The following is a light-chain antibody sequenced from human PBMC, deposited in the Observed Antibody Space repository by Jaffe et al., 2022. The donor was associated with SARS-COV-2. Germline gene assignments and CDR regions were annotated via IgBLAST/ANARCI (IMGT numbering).Light chain of an antibody. V-gene: IGLV2-11*01. CDR2: DVS. J-gene: IGLJ3*02. Sequence: QSALTQPRSVSGSPGQSVTISCTGTSSDVGGYNYVSWFQHHPGKAPNVMIHDVSQRPSGVPDRFSGSKSGNTASLTISGLQAEDEAEYYCCSYAGSFTWVFGGGTRLTVL. CDR3: CSYAGSFTWV. CDR1: SSDVGGYNY.